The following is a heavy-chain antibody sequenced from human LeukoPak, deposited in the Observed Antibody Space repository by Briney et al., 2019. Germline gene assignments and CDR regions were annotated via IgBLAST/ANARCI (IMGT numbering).Heavy chain of an antibody. Sequence: GASVKVSCKASGGTFSSYTISWVRQAPGQGLEWMGRIIPILGIANYAQKFQGRVTITAVKSTSTAYMELSSLRSEDTAVYYCARDVRSNLLGYWGQGTLVTVSS. D-gene: IGHD3-16*01. CDR3: ARDVRSNLLGY. CDR2: IIPILGIA. CDR1: GGTFSSYT. V-gene: IGHV1-69*04. J-gene: IGHJ4*02.